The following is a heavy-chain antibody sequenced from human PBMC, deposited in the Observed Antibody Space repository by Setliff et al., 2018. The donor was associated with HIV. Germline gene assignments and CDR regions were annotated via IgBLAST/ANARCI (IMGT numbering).Heavy chain of an antibody. V-gene: IGHV3-7*05. J-gene: IGHJ4*02. CDR1: GFIFSDYW. CDR2: IKQDGSEK. D-gene: IGHD6-13*01. CDR3: ARTRFGGPTSAPAGRIDFDL. Sequence: GGSLRLSCVASGFIFSDYWMSWVRQAPGKGLEWVANIKQDGSEKYYVESVKGRFSLSRDNTRRSLYLQMNGLRAEDTAVYYCARTRFGGPTSAPAGRIDFDLWGQGTLVTVSS.